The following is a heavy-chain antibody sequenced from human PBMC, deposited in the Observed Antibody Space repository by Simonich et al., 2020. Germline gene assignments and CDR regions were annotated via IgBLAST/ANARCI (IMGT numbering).Heavy chain of an antibody. Sequence: QVQLQESGPGLVKPSETLSLTCAVSGYSISSGYYWGGYRQPPGKGLEWIGSIYHSGSTYYTPSLKSRVTISVDTSKNQFSLKLSSVTAADTAVYYCARVGYSNYYYYGMDVWGQGTTVTVSS. CDR3: ARVGYSNYYYYGMDV. V-gene: IGHV4-38-2*01. CDR2: IYHSGST. CDR1: GYSISSGYY. J-gene: IGHJ6*02. D-gene: IGHD6-13*01.